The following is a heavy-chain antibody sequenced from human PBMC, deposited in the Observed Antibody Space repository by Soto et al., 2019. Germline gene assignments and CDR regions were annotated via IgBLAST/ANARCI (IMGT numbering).Heavy chain of an antibody. J-gene: IGHJ4*02. CDR2: ISYDGSNK. V-gene: IGHV3-30*18. Sequence: PGGSLILSCAASGFTFSSYGMHWVRQAPGKGLEWVAVISYDGSNKYYADSVKGRFTISRDNSKNTLYLQMNSLRAEDTAVYYCAKEAYDTRGDLYYLDDWGQGTLVTVSS. CDR3: AKEAYDTRGDLYYLDD. D-gene: IGHD3-22*01. CDR1: GFTFSSYG.